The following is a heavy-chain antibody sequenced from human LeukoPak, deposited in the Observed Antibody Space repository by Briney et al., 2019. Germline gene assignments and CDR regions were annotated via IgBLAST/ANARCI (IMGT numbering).Heavy chain of an antibody. CDR2: SYHSGST. CDR3: ARNSGRGNYYMDV. J-gene: IGHJ6*03. CDR1: GYSISSGYF. D-gene: IGHD1-14*01. V-gene: IGHV4-38-2*02. Sequence: PSETLSLTCTVSGYSISSGYFRGWIRPPPGKGLEWIGRSYHSGSTYYNPSLKSRVTISVDKSKNRLSLQLSTVTAADTAAYYCARNSGRGNYYMDVWGKGTTVTVSS.